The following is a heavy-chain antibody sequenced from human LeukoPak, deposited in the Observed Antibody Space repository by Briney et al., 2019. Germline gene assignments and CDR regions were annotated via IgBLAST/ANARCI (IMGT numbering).Heavy chain of an antibody. CDR3: AREIRSSSSYYYSIAFDI. V-gene: IGHV1-3*01. Sequence: ASVKVSCKASGYTFTSYAMHWVRQAPGQRLEWMGWINAGNGNTKYSQKFQGRVTITRDTSASTAYMELSSLRSEDTAVYYCAREIRSSSSYYYSIAFDIWGQGTMVTVSS. D-gene: IGHD3-22*01. J-gene: IGHJ3*02. CDR1: GYTFTSYA. CDR2: INAGNGNT.